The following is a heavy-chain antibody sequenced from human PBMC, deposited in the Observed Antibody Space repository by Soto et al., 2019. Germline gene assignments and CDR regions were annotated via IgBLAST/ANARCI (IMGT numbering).Heavy chain of an antibody. Sequence: VHLAQSGAEVKKPGASVTISCRASGYTFTSYYIHWVRQATGQGLEWMGVMNPNSGSITYAQKFEGRVAMTRETSTATVYLEVSGLTSADTAVYFFAIEFGSAYSKPTTTHYYYYFGLDVWGQGTTVTVSS. CDR3: AIEFGSAYSKPTTTHYYYYFGLDV. V-gene: IGHV1-46*01. D-gene: IGHD4-4*01. J-gene: IGHJ6*02. CDR1: GYTFTSYY. CDR2: MNPNSGSI.